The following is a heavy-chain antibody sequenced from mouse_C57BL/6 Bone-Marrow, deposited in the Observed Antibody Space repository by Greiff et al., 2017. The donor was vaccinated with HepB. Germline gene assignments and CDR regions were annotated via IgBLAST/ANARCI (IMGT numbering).Heavy chain of an antibody. J-gene: IGHJ4*01. CDR3: ASIYYDYDGYYAMDY. CDR2: IWGVGST. Sequence: VQGVESGPGLVAPSQSLSITCTVSGFSLTSYGVDWVRQSPGKGLEWLGVIWGVGSTNYNSALKSRLSISKDNSKSQVFLKMNSLQTDDTAMYYWASIYYDYDGYYAMDYWGQGTSVTVSS. V-gene: IGHV2-6*01. D-gene: IGHD2-4*01. CDR1: GFSLTSYG.